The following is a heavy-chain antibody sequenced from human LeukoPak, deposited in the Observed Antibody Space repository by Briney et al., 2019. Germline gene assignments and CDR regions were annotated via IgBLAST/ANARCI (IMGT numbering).Heavy chain of an antibody. J-gene: IGHJ5*02. Sequence: PSQTLSLTCTVSGGSISSGSYYWSWIRQPAGKGLEWIGRIYTSGSTNYNPSLKSRVTISVDTSKNQFSLKLSSVTATDTAVYYCARDAAYYDSSGYYYGISWFDPWGQGTLVTVSS. CDR3: ARDAAYYDSSGYYYGISWFDP. CDR1: GGSISSGSYY. D-gene: IGHD3-22*01. V-gene: IGHV4-61*02. CDR2: IYTSGST.